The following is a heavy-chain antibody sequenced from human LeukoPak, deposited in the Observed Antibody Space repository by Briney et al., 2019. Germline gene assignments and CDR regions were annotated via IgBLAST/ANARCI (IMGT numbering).Heavy chain of an antibody. CDR1: GFTFSSYA. CDR2: ISGSGGST. D-gene: IGHD1-7*01. J-gene: IGHJ1*01. V-gene: IGHV3-23*01. Sequence: PGGPLRLSCAASGFTFSSYAMSWVRQASGKGLEWVSGISGSGGSTYYADSVKGRFTISRDNSKNTLYLQMNSLRAEDTAVYYCAKSLGTGTTAAEYFQHWGQGTLVTVSS. CDR3: AKSLGTGTTAAEYFQH.